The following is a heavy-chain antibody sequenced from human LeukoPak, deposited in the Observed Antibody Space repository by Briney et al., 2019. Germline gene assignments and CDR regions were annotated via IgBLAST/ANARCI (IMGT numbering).Heavy chain of an antibody. CDR1: GGSVSSASNY. Sequence: SETLSLTCTVSGGSVSSASNYWSWIRQPPGKGLEWIGYMYYSGSTSHNPSLKSRVTISADTSKNQFSLKLSSVTAADTAVYYCARDPGYCSGGSCGNFDYWGQGTLVTVSS. CDR2: MYYSGST. CDR3: ARDPGYCSGGSCGNFDY. V-gene: IGHV4-61*01. D-gene: IGHD2-15*01. J-gene: IGHJ4*02.